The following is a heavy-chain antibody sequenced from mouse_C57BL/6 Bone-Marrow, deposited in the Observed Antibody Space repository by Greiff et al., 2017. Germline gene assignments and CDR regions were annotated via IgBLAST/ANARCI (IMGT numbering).Heavy chain of an antibody. Sequence: EVKVVESVGGLVQPGSSMKLSCTASGFTFSDYYMDWVRQGPEKGLEWVANINYDGSSTYYLDSLKSRFIISRDNAKNILYLQMSSLTSEDTATYYCSRCGSSLYSMDYGGQGTSVTVSS. V-gene: IGHV5-16*01. CDR2: INYDGSST. D-gene: IGHD1-1*01. CDR3: SRCGSSLYSMDY. CDR1: GFTFSDYY. J-gene: IGHJ4*01.